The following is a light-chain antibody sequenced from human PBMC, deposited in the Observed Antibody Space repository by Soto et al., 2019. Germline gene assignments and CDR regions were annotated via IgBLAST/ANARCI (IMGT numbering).Light chain of an antibody. CDR3: HQRKSWPRT. CDR1: QTVSSK. Sequence: EIVLTQSPATLSSSPGERATLSCRASQTVSSKLAWYQHKPGQAPRLLIYDTSNRATGIPARFSGSGSGTDFTLTISSLEPEDFAVYYCHQRKSWPRTCGQGTKVDIK. J-gene: IGKJ1*01. CDR2: DTS. V-gene: IGKV3-11*01.